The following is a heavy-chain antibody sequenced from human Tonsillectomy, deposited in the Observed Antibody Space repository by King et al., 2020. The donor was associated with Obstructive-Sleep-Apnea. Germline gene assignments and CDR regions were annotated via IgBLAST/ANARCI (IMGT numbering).Heavy chain of an antibody. V-gene: IGHV3-30*02. D-gene: IGHD6-19*01. CDR3: AKQYSSCWLDY. CDR2: IHYDGSNQ. CDR1: GFTFSSYG. Sequence: VQLVESGGGVVQPGGSLRLSCAASGFTFSSYGMHWVRQAPGKGLEWVAFIHYDGSNQYYAESVKGRFTISRDNSKNTLFLQMNSLRAEDSAVYYCAKQYSSCWLDYWGQGTLVTVSS. J-gene: IGHJ4*02.